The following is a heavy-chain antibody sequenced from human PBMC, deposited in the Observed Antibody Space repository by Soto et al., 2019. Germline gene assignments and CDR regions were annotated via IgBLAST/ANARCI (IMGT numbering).Heavy chain of an antibody. CDR3: ASVLMRGVPGATTYYFDY. Sequence: SETLSLTCTVSGGSISSGDYYWSWIRQPPGKGLEWIGYIYYSGSTYYNPSLKSRVTISVDTSKNQFSLKLSSVTAADPAVYYCASVLMRGVPGATTYYFDYWGQGTLVTVS. V-gene: IGHV4-30-4*01. CDR2: IYYSGST. J-gene: IGHJ4*02. D-gene: IGHD1-26*01. CDR1: GGSISSGDYY.